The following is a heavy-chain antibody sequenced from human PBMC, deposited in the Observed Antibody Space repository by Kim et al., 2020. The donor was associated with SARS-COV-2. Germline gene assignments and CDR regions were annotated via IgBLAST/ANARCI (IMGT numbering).Heavy chain of an antibody. CDR3: AKWREYCGSSTCFQNFDY. Sequence: WGSLRLSCAASGFTFSHYAMSWVRQAPGKGLEWVSGISDSADYTYYTDSVKGRFTISRDNSKNTLFLQMNSLRAEDTAVYYCAKWREYCGSSTCFQNFDYWGQGTLVTVSS. J-gene: IGHJ4*02. CDR1: GFTFSHYA. D-gene: IGHD2-2*01. V-gene: IGHV3-23*01. CDR2: ISDSADYT.